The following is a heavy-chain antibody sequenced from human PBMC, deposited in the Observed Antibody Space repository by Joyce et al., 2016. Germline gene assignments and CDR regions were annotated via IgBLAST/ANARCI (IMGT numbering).Heavy chain of an antibody. CDR1: GGSFSNYY. V-gene: IGHV4-34*01. D-gene: IGHD3-22*01. CDR3: TRGRGGITSIVVPFFDI. J-gene: IGHJ4*02. CDR2: IDHSGRI. Sequence: QVQLQQWGAGRLKPSETLSLTCAVYGGSFSNYYWTWIRQPPGKGLEWIGEIDHSGRINYNPSLKHRVTNSLDTAKTQVSLKLSSVTDERNAVYYCTRGRGGITSIVVPFFDIWGTAARVTASS.